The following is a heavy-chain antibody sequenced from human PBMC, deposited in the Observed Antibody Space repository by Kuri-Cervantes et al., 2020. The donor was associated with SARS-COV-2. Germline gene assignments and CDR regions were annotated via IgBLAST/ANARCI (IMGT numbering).Heavy chain of an antibody. D-gene: IGHD4-17*01. CDR3: ARRAYGEQVDYYYMDV. J-gene: IGHJ6*03. Sequence: GGSLRLSCKGSGYSFTNYWIAWVRQMPGKGLEWMGIIYPGDSDTKYSPSFQGQVTISADKSISTAFLPWSSLKASDTAMYYCARRAYGEQVDYYYMDVWGKGTTVTVSS. CDR1: GYSFTNYW. V-gene: IGHV5-51*01. CDR2: IYPGDSDT.